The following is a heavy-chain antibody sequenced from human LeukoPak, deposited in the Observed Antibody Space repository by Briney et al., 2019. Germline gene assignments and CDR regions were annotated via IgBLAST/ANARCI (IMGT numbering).Heavy chain of an antibody. V-gene: IGHV3-23*01. CDR3: AKDGMATLYYFDY. J-gene: IGHJ4*02. CDR2: ISGSSGST. D-gene: IGHD5-24*01. Sequence: GGSLRLSCAASGFTFSSYAMSWVRQAPGKGLEWVSAISGSSGSTYYADSVKGRFTISRDNSKNTLYLQMNSLRAEDTAVYYCAKDGMATLYYFDYWGQGSLVTVSS. CDR1: GFTFSSYA.